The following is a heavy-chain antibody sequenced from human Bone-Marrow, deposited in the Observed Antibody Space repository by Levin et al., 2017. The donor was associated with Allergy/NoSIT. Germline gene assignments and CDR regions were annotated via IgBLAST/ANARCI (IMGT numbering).Heavy chain of an antibody. D-gene: IGHD3-10*01. J-gene: IGHJ4*02. V-gene: IGHV1-2*02. CDR1: GYTLTAYY. CDR3: AKDRDFYGSGSLGN. Sequence: ASVKVSCKASGYTLTAYYIHWVRQAPGQGLEWMGWINPKSGGTKYAQKFQGRVTMTRDTSISTVYMEVSRLKSDDTAVYYCAKDRDFYGSGSLGNWGQGTLVTVSS. CDR2: INPKSGGT.